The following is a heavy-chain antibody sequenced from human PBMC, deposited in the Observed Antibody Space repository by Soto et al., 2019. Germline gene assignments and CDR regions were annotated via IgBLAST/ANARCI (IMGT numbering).Heavy chain of an antibody. V-gene: IGHV4-59*08. J-gene: IGHJ6*03. Sequence: QVQLQESGPGLVEPSETLSLTCSVSGGSVSSFFWSWIRQPSGKGLEWIGYIYYSGTTNYNPSLESRVTISVDTSRDQFSLRLKSVTAADTAVYYCARGGSSYSPSYYMDVWGKGTTVTVS. CDR1: GGSVSSFF. CDR2: IYYSGTT. CDR3: ARGGSSYSPSYYMDV. D-gene: IGHD2-15*01.